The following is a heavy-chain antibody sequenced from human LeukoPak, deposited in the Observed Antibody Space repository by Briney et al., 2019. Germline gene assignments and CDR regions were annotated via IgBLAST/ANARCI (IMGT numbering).Heavy chain of an antibody. CDR1: GFTVSNSY. CDR3: ARDSNGPAF. J-gene: IGHJ4*02. V-gene: IGHV3-53*01. D-gene: IGHD6-19*01. CDR2: IYSDGGT. Sequence: PGGSLRLSCVASGFTVSNSYMSWVRQAPGKGLEWVSVIYSDGGTFYSDSVKGRFTISRDYPKSTLYLQMNSLRADDTAVYYCARDSNGPAFWGQGTLVTVSS.